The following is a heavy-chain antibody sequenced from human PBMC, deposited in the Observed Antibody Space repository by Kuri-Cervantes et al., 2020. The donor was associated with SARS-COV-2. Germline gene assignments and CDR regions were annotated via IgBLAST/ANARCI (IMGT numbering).Heavy chain of an antibody. J-gene: IGHJ4*02. D-gene: IGHD4-17*01. CDR1: GGSISSSSYY. V-gene: IGHV4-39*01. CDR3: ARLTTVTTFDY. CDR2: IYYSGRT. Sequence: GSLRLSCTVSGGSISSSSYYWGWIRQPPGRGLAWIGSIYYSGRTYYNPSLKSRVAISIATSKNQFSLKLSSVTAADTAVYYCARLTTVTTFDYWGQGTLVTVSS.